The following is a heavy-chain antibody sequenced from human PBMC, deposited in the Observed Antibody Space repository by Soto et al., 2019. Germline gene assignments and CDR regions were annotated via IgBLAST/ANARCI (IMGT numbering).Heavy chain of an antibody. CDR3: VSVSGSYYYDY. CDR2: TRNKANSYTT. D-gene: IGHD3-10*01. V-gene: IGHV3-72*01. Sequence: PGGSLRLSCAASGLTFSDHYMDWVRQAPGKGLEWVGRTRNKANSYTTEYAASVKGRFTISRDDSKNSLYLQMNSLKTEDTALYYCVSVSGSYYYDYWGQVTLVTVSS. CDR1: GLTFSDHY. J-gene: IGHJ4*02.